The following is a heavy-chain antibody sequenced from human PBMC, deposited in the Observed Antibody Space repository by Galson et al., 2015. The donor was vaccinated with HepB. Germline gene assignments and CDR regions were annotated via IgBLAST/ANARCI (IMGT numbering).Heavy chain of an antibody. CDR2: ISGSGGST. Sequence: SLRLSCAASGFTFSSYAMSWVRQAPGKGLEWVSAISGSGGSTYYADSVKGRFTISRDNSKNTLYLQMNSLRAEDTAVYYCAKTVGYCSGGSCYPWGAFDIWGQGTMVTVSS. CDR1: GFTFSSYA. D-gene: IGHD2-15*01. J-gene: IGHJ3*02. CDR3: AKTVGYCSGGSCYPWGAFDI. V-gene: IGHV3-23*01.